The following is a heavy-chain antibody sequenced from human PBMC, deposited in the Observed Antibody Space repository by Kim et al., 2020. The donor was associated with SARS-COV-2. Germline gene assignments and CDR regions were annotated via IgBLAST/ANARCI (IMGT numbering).Heavy chain of an antibody. J-gene: IGHJ3*02. D-gene: IGHD3-22*01. CDR1: GGSISSSSYY. CDR3: ARHLYYYDSSGYYYGAPLGAFDI. Sequence: SETLSLTCTVSGGSISSSSYYWGWIRQPPGKGLEWIGSIYYSGSTYYNPSLKSRVTISVDTSKNQFSLKLSSVTAADTAVYYCARHLYYYDSSGYYYGAPLGAFDIWGQGTMVTVSS. CDR2: IYYSGST. V-gene: IGHV4-39*01.